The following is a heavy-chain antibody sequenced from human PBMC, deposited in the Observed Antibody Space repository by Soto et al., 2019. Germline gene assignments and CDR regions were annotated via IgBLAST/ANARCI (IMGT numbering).Heavy chain of an antibody. Sequence: QLQLQESGPGLVKPPETLSLTCTVSGSSISSSSYYWGWLRQPPGQELEWIANIYYRGTTYYNPSLKSRVSMSVDTSKNQFSLKLSSVTAADTAVYHCARLRKDRGKFDPWGQGTLVTVSS. CDR3: ARLRKDRGKFDP. J-gene: IGHJ5*02. CDR2: IYYRGTT. CDR1: GSSISSSSYY. V-gene: IGHV4-39*01.